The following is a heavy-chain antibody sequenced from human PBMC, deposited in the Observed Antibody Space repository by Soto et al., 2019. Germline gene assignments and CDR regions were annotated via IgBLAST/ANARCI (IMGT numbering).Heavy chain of an antibody. CDR2: INPNSGGT. CDR1: GYTFTGYK. CDR3: AKDRHPDGIWTFDF. D-gene: IGHD3-9*01. Sequence: GASVKVSCKASGYTFTGYKMHCVRQAPGQGLEWMGWINPNSGGTNYAQKFQGRVTMTRDTSISTAYMELNSLRAEDTAIYYCAKDRHPDGIWTFDFWGQGTLVTVSS. J-gene: IGHJ4*02. V-gene: IGHV1-2*02.